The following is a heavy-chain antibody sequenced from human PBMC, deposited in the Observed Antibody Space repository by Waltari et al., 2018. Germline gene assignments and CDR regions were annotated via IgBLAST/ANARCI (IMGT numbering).Heavy chain of an antibody. CDR1: GGSISSGSYY. Sequence: QVQLQELGPGLVKPSQTLSLTCTVSGGSISSGSYYWSWIRQPAGKVLEWIGRIYTSGNTNYNPALKSRVTISVDTSKTQFSLKLSAVTAADTAVYYCARDSSPSYGMDVWGQGTTVTVSS. CDR2: IYTSGNT. V-gene: IGHV4-61*02. CDR3: ARDSSPSYGMDV. D-gene: IGHD6-6*01. J-gene: IGHJ6*02.